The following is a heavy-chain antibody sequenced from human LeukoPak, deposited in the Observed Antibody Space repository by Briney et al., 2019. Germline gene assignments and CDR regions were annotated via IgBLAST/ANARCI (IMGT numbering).Heavy chain of an antibody. CDR1: GFTYSNYW. D-gene: IGHD3-22*01. V-gene: IGHV3-7*01. CDR3: TRAGAYYYDSSCSDY. CDR2: IKQDGREE. Sequence: GGSLRLSCVASGFTYSNYWMSWVRQAPGKGLEWVANIKQDGREEYYVDSVKGRFTISRDNAKNSLYLQMNSLRAEDTAVYYCTRAGAYYYDSSCSDYWGQGTLVTVSS. J-gene: IGHJ4*02.